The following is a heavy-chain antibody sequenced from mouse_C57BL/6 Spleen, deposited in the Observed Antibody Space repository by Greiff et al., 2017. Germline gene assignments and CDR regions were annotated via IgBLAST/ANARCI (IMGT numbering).Heavy chain of an antibody. D-gene: IGHD4-1*01. J-gene: IGHJ1*03. CDR3: ARGGTHWYFGV. Sequence: EVQLQESGPGLVKPSQSLSLTCSVTGYSITSGYFWNWIRQFPGNKLEWMGYISYDGSNNYNPSLKNRISITRDTSKNQFFLKLNSVTTEDTATYYCARGGTHWYFGVRGTAPTVTV. CDR2: ISYDGSN. V-gene: IGHV3-6*01. CDR1: GYSITSGYF.